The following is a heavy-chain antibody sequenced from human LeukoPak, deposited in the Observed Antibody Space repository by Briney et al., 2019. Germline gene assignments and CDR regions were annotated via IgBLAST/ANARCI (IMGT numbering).Heavy chain of an antibody. D-gene: IGHD6-19*01. CDR2: IYTSGNT. J-gene: IGHJ4*02. CDR1: GGSFSIYY. Sequence: SETLSLTCTVSGGSFSIYYWSWIRQPAGQGLEWIGRIYTSGNTYYNPSLKSRVTMSVDTSKNQFSLNLSSVTAADTAVYYCARVFSVAGTFDYWGQGTLVTVSS. CDR3: ARVFSVAGTFDY. V-gene: IGHV4-4*07.